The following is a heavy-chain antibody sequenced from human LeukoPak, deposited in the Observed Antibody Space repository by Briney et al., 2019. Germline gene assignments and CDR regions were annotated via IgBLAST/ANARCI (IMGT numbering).Heavy chain of an antibody. CDR2: ISAYNGNT. V-gene: IGHV1-18*01. J-gene: IGHJ4*02. CDR3: AREKANFDF. Sequence: ASLRVSSKASGYTFTIYGITCVRRAPGQRPEWMGWISAYNGNTKYAQKFQGRVTMTTDTSTSTAYMELRSLRSDDTAVYYCAREKANFDFWGQGTLVTVSS. CDR1: GYTFTIYG.